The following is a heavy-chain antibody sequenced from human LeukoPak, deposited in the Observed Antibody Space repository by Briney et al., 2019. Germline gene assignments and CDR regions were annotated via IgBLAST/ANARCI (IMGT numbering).Heavy chain of an antibody. D-gene: IGHD3-10*01. CDR1: GFTFSSYA. Sequence: GGSLRLSCAASGFTFSSYAMSWVRQAPGKGLEWVSAISGSGGSTYYADSVKGRFTISRDNSKNTLYLQMNSLRAEDTAVYYCAKDGWLGVNPNYFDYWGQGTLVTVSS. CDR3: AKDGWLGVNPNYFDY. J-gene: IGHJ4*02. CDR2: ISGSGGST. V-gene: IGHV3-23*01.